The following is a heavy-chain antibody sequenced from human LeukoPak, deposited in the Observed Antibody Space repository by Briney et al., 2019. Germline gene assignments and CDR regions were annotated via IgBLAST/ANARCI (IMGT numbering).Heavy chain of an antibody. CDR2: INHSGST. D-gene: IGHD6-19*01. CDR3: ARVGAVAGIDY. J-gene: IGHJ4*02. CDR1: GGSFSGYY. Sequence: SETLSLTCAVYGGSFSGYYWSWIRQPPGKGLEWIGEINHSGSTNYNPSLKSRATISVDTSKNQFSLKLSSVTAADTAVYYCARVGAVAGIDYWGQGTLVTVSS. V-gene: IGHV4-34*01.